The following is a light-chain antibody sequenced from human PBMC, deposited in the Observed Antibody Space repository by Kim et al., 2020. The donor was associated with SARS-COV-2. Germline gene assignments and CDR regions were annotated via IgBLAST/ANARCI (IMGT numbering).Light chain of an antibody. J-gene: IGKJ2*01. CDR3: QQCYDPPYT. V-gene: IGKV4-1*01. Sequence: RATHNGETSRSVIDTTTNKNSVAWDQHEPGKPPKLLIAWTSNRESGVPDRFGGSGSGEDFTLTISSLRAGDEAVYYCQQCYDPPYTLGLGTRLGI. CDR2: WTS. CDR1: RSVIDTTTNKNS.